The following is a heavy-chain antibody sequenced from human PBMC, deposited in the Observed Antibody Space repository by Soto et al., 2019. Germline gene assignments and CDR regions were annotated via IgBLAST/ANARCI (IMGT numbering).Heavy chain of an antibody. V-gene: IGHV3-15*01. J-gene: IGHJ4*02. D-gene: IGHD7-27*01. CDR2: IKSKTDGATT. Sequence: GGSLRLSCAASGFTFSNAWMTWVRQAPGKGLEWVGRIKSKTDGATTDYAAPVKGRFTISRDDSKNTLYLQMNSLKTEDTAVYYCTATLGYWGQGTLVTVSS. CDR3: TATLGY. CDR1: GFTFSNAW.